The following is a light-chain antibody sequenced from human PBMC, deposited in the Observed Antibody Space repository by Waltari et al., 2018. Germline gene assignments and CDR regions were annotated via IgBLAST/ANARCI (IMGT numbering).Light chain of an antibody. Sequence: QSVLTQPPSASGTPGQRVTISCSGTSSHTGTNSVHWYQHLPGAAPQPLIYIDNQRPSGVPDRFSGSKSGSSATLAISGLQSEDEADYYCSSWDDSLKGPLFGGGTKLTVL. V-gene: IGLV1-44*01. CDR1: SSHTGTNS. CDR3: SSWDDSLKGPL. J-gene: IGLJ3*02. CDR2: IDN.